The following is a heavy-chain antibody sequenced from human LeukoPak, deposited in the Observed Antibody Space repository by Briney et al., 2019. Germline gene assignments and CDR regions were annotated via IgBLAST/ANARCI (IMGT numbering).Heavy chain of an antibody. Sequence: SGGSLRLSCAASGFTFSSYSMNWVRQAPGKGLEWVSSISSTSIYKYYADSVKGRFTISRDNAKDSLFLQMNSLRAEDTAIYHCARDPRIYCTNGICRDDYFDNWGQGTLVTVSS. CDR3: ARDPRIYCTNGICRDDYFDN. V-gene: IGHV3-21*01. D-gene: IGHD2-8*01. CDR2: ISSTSIYK. J-gene: IGHJ4*02. CDR1: GFTFSSYS.